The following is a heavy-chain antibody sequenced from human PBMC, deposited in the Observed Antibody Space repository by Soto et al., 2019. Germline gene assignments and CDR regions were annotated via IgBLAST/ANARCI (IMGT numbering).Heavy chain of an antibody. V-gene: IGHV4-59*01. Sequence: QVQLQESGPGLVKPSETLSLTCTVSGGSISSYYWSWIRQPPGKGLEWIGYIYYSGSTNYNPSLKSRVTISVDTSKNQFSLKLRSVTAADTAVYYCASFRADWFDPWGQGTLVTVSS. D-gene: IGHD3-10*01. J-gene: IGHJ5*02. CDR1: GGSISSYY. CDR3: ASFRADWFDP. CDR2: IYYSGST.